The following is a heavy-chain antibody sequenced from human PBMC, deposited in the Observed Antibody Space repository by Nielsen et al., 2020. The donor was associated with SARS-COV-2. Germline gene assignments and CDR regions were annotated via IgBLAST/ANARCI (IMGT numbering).Heavy chain of an antibody. CDR1: GFTFSSYS. D-gene: IGHD1-7*01. V-gene: IGHV3-48*01. CDR3: AKDLELQYYFDY. CDR2: ISDSSSTI. Sequence: GESLKISCAASGFTFSSYSMNWVRQAPGKGLELVSYISDSSSTIYYADSVKGRFTISRDNSKNTLYLQMNSLRAEDTAVYYCAKDLELQYYFDYWGQGTLVTVSS. J-gene: IGHJ4*02.